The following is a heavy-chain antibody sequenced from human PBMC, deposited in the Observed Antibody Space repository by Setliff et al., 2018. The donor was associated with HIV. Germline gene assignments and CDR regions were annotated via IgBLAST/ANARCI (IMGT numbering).Heavy chain of an antibody. CDR3: ARQTGDFDSYYSLDV. D-gene: IGHD7-27*01. CDR1: GSFINSDY. Sequence: PSETLSLTCTVSGSFINSDYWGWSRQPPGKGLEWIGSIYHSATTYYNPSLWGRVTISIDTSKNQFSLRLSSVTAADTDVYYCARQTGDFDSYYSLDVWGQGTTVTVSS. J-gene: IGHJ6*02. V-gene: IGHV4-38-2*02. CDR2: IYHSATT.